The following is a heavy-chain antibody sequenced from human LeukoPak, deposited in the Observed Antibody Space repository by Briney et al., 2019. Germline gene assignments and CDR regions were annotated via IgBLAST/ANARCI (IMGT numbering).Heavy chain of an antibody. D-gene: IGHD6-13*01. V-gene: IGHV4-4*07. CDR3: ARGRGSSWYYFDS. CDR1: GGSISSYY. Sequence: SETLSLTFTVSGGSISSYYWSWVRQPAGKGLEWIGRIYASGNTNYNPSLKGRVTMTVDTSKNQFSLNLSSVTAADTAVYYCARGRGSSWYYFDSWGQGTLVTVSS. CDR2: IYASGNT. J-gene: IGHJ4*02.